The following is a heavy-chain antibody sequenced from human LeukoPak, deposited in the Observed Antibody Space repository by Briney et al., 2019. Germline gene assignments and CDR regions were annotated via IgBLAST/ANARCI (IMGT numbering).Heavy chain of an antibody. CDR2: IIPILGIA. CDR3: ARDGGGARLYNWFDP. V-gene: IGHV1-69*04. Sequence: SVKVSCKASGGTFSSYTISWVRQAPGQGLEWMGRIIPILGIANYAQKFQGRVTITADKSTSTAYMELSSLRSEDTAVYYCARDGGGARLYNWFDPWGQGTLVTVSS. CDR1: GGTFSSYT. J-gene: IGHJ5*02. D-gene: IGHD3-16*01.